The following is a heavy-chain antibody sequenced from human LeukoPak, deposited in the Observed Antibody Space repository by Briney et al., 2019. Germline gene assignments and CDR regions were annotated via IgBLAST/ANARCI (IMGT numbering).Heavy chain of an antibody. Sequence: ASVKVSCKVSGYTLTELSMHWVRQAPRKGLEWMGGFDPEDGETIYAQKFQGRVTMTEDTSTDTAYMELSSLRSEDTAVYYCATVANYYDSSGSVDYWGQGTLVTVSS. CDR1: GYTLTELS. V-gene: IGHV1-24*01. CDR2: FDPEDGET. CDR3: ATVANYYDSSGSVDY. J-gene: IGHJ4*02. D-gene: IGHD3-22*01.